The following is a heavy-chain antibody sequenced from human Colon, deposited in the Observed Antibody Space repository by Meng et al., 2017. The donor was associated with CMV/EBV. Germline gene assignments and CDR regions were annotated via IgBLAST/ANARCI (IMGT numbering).Heavy chain of an antibody. D-gene: IGHD6-6*01. CDR3: ARDTTSSSPNWFDP. CDR2: ISAYNGNT. Sequence: ASVKVSCKASGYTFTSYGSSWVRQAPGQGLGWRGWISAYNGNTNYAQKLQGRVIITTDTSTSTAYMELMSLRSDDTAVYYYARDTTSSSPNWFDPWGQGTLVTVSS. V-gene: IGHV1-18*01. J-gene: IGHJ5*02. CDR1: GYTFTSYG.